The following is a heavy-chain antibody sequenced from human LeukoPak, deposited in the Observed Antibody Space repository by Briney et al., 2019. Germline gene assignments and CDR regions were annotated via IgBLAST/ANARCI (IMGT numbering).Heavy chain of an antibody. J-gene: IGHJ2*01. CDR1: GFTFSSYN. CDR2: INSDGSST. CDR3: ARVGFDWSYWNFDL. V-gene: IGHV3-74*01. Sequence: PGGSETLFCAASGFTFSSYNMNWVRQAPGKGLVWVSRINSDGSSTSYADSVKGRFTIPRDNAKNSLYLQMNSLRVEDTAVYYCARVGFDWSYWNFDLWGRGTLV. D-gene: IGHD3-9*01.